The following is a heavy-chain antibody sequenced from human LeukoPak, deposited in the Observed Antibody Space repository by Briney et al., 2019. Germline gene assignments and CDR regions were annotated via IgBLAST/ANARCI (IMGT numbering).Heavy chain of an antibody. CDR3: AKATDYGDYSGFDY. D-gene: IGHD4-17*01. CDR1: GFTFSDYY. V-gene: IGHV3-23*01. Sequence: GGSLRLSCAASGFTFSDYYMSWIRQAPGKGLEWVSAISGSGGSTYYADSVKGRFTISRDNSKNTLYLQMNSLRAEDTAVYYCAKATDYGDYSGFDYWGQGTLVTVSS. J-gene: IGHJ4*02. CDR2: ISGSGGST.